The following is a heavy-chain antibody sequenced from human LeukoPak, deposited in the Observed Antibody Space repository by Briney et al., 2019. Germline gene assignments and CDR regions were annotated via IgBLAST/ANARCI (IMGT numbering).Heavy chain of an antibody. D-gene: IGHD6-19*01. CDR2: ISYDGSNK. CDR1: GFTFSSYA. CDR3: ARDPTYSSALYYFDY. V-gene: IGHV3-30*04. J-gene: IGHJ4*02. Sequence: GGSLRLSCAASGFTFSSYAMHWVRQAPGKGLEWVAVISYDGSNKYYADSVKGRFTISRDNSKNTLYLQMSSLRAEDTAVYYCARDPTYSSALYYFDYWGQGTLVTVPS.